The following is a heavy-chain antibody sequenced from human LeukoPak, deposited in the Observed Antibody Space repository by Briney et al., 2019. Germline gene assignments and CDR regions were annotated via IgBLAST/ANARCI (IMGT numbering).Heavy chain of an antibody. CDR3: ARGGYGLFDY. CDR2: INHSGST. V-gene: IGHV4-34*01. J-gene: IGHJ4*02. Sequence: SETLSLTCAVYGGSFSGYYWSWIRQPPGKGLEWIGEINHSGSTNYNPSLKSRVTISVDTSKNQFSLKLSSVTAADTAVYYCARGGYGLFDYWGQGTLVTVSS. D-gene: IGHD5-18*01. CDR1: GGSFSGYY.